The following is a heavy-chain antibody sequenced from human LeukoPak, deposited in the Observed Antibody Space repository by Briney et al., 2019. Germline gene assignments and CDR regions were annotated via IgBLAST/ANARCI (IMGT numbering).Heavy chain of an antibody. CDR2: ISSSSSTI. D-gene: IGHD2-2*01. V-gene: IGHV3-48*01. J-gene: IGHJ4*02. Sequence: PGGSLRLSCAASGFTFSSYSMNWVRQAPGKGLEWVSYISSSSSTIYYADSVKGRFTISRDNAKNSLCLQMNSLRAEDTAVYYCARDPPIVVVPATDGGQGSLVTVSS. CDR3: ARDPPIVVVPATD. CDR1: GFTFSSYS.